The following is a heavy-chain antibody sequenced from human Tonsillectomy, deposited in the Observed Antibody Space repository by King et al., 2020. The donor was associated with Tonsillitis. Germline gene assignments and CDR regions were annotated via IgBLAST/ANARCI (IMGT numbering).Heavy chain of an antibody. V-gene: IGHV3-15*01. D-gene: IGHD6-13*01. CDR1: GFTFSNAW. CDR2: IKSKTDGGTT. CDR3: TTDTSSSWYK. Sequence: QLVQSGGGLVQRGGSLRLSCAASGFTFSNAWMSWVRQAPGKGLEWVGRIKSKTDGGTTDYAAPVKGRFTISRDDSKNTLYLQMDSLKSEDTAVYYCTTDTSSSWYKWGQGTLVTVSS. J-gene: IGHJ4*02.